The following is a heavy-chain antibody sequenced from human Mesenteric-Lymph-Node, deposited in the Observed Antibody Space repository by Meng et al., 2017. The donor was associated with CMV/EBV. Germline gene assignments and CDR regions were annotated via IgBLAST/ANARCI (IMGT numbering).Heavy chain of an antibody. V-gene: IGHV1-8*01. CDR3: ARDNDSSGSWFDP. Sequence: ASVKVSCKASGYTFTSYDINWVRQAAGQGLEWMGWMNPDSGNTGYAQKFQGRLTMTRDTSISTAYMELSRLRSDDTAVYYCARDNDSSGSWFDPWGQGILVTVSS. CDR1: GYTFTSYD. J-gene: IGHJ5*02. CDR2: MNPDSGNT. D-gene: IGHD3-22*01.